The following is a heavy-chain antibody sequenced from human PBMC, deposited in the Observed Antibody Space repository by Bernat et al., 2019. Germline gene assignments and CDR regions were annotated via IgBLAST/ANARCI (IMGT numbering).Heavy chain of an antibody. D-gene: IGHD3-10*01. V-gene: IGHV1-18*01. CDR3: ARRWCRETQPHDAFDI. CDR1: GYTFTTYG. J-gene: IGHJ3*02. CDR2: ITTYNGNT. Sequence: QVQLVQSGAEVKKPGASVKVSCKASGYTFTTYGISWVRQAPGQGLEWMGWITTYNGNTDYAQTLQGRVTMTTDTSTDTAYMELGSLTSDDTAVYYCARRWCRETQPHDAFDIWGQGTMVTVSS.